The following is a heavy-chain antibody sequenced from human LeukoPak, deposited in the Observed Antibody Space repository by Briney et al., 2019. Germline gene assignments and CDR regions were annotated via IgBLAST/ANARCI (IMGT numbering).Heavy chain of an antibody. V-gene: IGHV4-59*01. CDR2: IYYSGST. D-gene: IGHD6-13*01. J-gene: IGHJ4*02. CDR1: GGSISSYY. Sequence: SETLSLTCTVSGGSISSYYWSWIRQPPGKGLEWIGYIYYSGSTKYNPALKSRVTISVDTSKNQFSLKLSSVTAADTAVYYCASGPYPAAGTDHQFDYWGQGTLVTVSS. CDR3: ASGPYPAAGTDHQFDY.